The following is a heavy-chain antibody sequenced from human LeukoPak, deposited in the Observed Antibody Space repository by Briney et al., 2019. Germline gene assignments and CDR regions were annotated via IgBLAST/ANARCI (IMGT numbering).Heavy chain of an antibody. CDR3: ARVGPNWNDRPVNAFDI. V-gene: IGHV1-2*02. CDR2: INPNSGGT. D-gene: IGHD1-1*01. J-gene: IGHJ3*02. CDR1: GYTFTGYY. Sequence: VASVTVSCKSSGYTFTGYYIHWVRQAPGQGLEWMGWINPNSGGTNYAQKFQGRVTMTRDKSNSTAYMELSRLRSDDTAVYHCARVGPNWNDRPVNAFDIWGQGTMVTVSS.